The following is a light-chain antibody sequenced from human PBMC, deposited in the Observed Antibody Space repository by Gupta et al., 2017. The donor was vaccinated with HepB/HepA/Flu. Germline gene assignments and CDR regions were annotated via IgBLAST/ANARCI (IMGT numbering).Light chain of an antibody. CDR2: ENK. J-gene: IGLJ2*01. CDR3: GTWDSSLNAGV. CDR1: CPNIENSY. V-gene: IGLV1-51*02. Sequence: QSVLTQPPSVSAAPGQKFTISCSGSCPNIENSYVSWLQQLPGTAPKLVIYENKRRASEIPDRFSGSKYGTSATVGTTGLHTGDEADYYCGTWDSSLNAGVFGGGTRLTVL.